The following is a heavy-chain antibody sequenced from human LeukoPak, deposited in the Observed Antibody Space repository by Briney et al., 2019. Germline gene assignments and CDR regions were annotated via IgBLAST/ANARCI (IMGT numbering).Heavy chain of an antibody. CDR1: GYTFSSYA. CDR3: ATERIAARRAVPFLHY. V-gene: IGHV1-3*01. J-gene: IGHJ4*02. CDR2: INGGNGNT. D-gene: IGHD6-6*01. Sequence: GASVKVSCKASGYTFSSYAMHWVRQAPGQRLEWMGWINGGNGNTKYSQKFQGRVTMTEDTSTDTAYMELSSLRSEDTAVYYCATERIAARRAVPFLHYWGQGTLVTVSS.